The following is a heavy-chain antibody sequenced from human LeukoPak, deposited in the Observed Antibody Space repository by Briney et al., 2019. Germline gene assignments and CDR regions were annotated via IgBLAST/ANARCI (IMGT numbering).Heavy chain of an antibody. CDR1: GFTFSSYA. J-gene: IGHJ4*02. D-gene: IGHD3-22*01. CDR3: AKAPDYYDSSGYYHRPDY. Sequence: GGSLRLSCAASGFTFSSYAMSWVRQAPGKGLEWVSAISGSGGSTYYADSVKGRFTISRDNSKNALYLQMNSLRAEDTAVYYCAKAPDYYDSSGYYHRPDYWGQGTLVTVSS. V-gene: IGHV3-23*01. CDR2: ISGSGGST.